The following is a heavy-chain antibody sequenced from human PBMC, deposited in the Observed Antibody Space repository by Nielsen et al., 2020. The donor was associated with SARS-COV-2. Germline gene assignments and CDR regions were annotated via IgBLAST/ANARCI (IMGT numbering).Heavy chain of an antibody. CDR1: GGSISSYY. CDR3: ARGSRGGYYYGSGTIPRWYFDL. CDR2: IYYSGST. Sequence: SETLSLTCTVSGGSISSYYWSWIRQPPGKGLEWIVYIYYSGSTNYNPSLKSRVTISVDTSKNQFSLKLSSVTAADTAVYYCARGSRGGYYYGSGTIPRWYFDLWGRGTLVTVSS. J-gene: IGHJ2*01. D-gene: IGHD3-10*01. V-gene: IGHV4-59*01.